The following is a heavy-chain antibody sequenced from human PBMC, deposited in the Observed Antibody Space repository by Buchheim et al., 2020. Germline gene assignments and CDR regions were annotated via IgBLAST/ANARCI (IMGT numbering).Heavy chain of an antibody. J-gene: IGHJ4*02. Sequence: EVQLVESGGGLVQPGGSLRLSCAASGFTFSSYEMNWVRQAPGKGLEWVSYISSSGSTIYYADSVKGRFTISSDNAKNSLYLQMNSLRAEDTAVHYCARDRGIDWNYASPSWGQGTL. CDR3: ARDRGIDWNYASPS. CDR2: ISSSGSTI. D-gene: IGHD1-7*01. V-gene: IGHV3-48*03. CDR1: GFTFSSYE.